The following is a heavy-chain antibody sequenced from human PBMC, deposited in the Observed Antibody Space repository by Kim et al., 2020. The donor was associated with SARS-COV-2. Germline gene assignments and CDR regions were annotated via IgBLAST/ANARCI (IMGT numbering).Heavy chain of an antibody. Sequence: SVKVSCKASGGTFSSYAISWVRQAPGQGLEWMGGIIPIFGTANYAQKFQGRVTITADESTSTAYMELSSLRSEDTAVYYCARSGWRTNGVCYMCYYYYGMDVWGQGTTVTVSS. CDR1: GGTFSSYA. J-gene: IGHJ6*02. V-gene: IGHV1-69*13. CDR2: IIPIFGTA. CDR3: ARSGWRTNGVCYMCYYYYGMDV. D-gene: IGHD2-8*01.